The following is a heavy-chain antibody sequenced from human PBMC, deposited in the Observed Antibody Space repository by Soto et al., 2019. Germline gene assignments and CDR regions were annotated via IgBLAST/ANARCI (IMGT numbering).Heavy chain of an antibody. CDR3: ARHGVVVVAAKGRGEGQNWFDP. V-gene: IGHV4-39*01. Sequence: SETLSLTCTVSGGSISSSSYYWGWIRQPPGKGLEWIGSIYYSGSTYYNPSLKSRVTISVDTSKNQFSLKLSSVTAADTAVYYCARHGVVVVAAKGRGEGQNWFDPWGQGTLVTVSS. CDR1: GGSISSSSYY. CDR2: IYYSGST. J-gene: IGHJ5*02. D-gene: IGHD2-15*01.